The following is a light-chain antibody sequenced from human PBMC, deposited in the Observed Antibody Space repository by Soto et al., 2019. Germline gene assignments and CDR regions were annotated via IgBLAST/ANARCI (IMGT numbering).Light chain of an antibody. CDR3: QQYENYWT. CDR2: DAS. J-gene: IGKJ1*01. V-gene: IGKV1-5*01. Sequence: DIQMTQSPSTLSATAGDRVTITCRASQSISAWLAWYQQKPGKAPKLLIYDASNLESGVRSRFSGSGSGKEFTLTISTLQPDDFATYYCQQYENYWTFGQGTKVEIK. CDR1: QSISAW.